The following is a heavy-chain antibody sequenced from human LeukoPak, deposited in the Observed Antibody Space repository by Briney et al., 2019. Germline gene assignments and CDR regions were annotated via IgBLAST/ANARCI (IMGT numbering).Heavy chain of an antibody. CDR2: INHSGST. Sequence: PSETLSLTCAVYGGSLSGNYWSWIRQPPGKGLEWIGEINHSGSTNYNPSLKSRVTISVDTSKNQFSLKLSSVTAADTAVYYCAGSYSSGWDHYYYYMDVWGKGTTVTVSS. CDR1: GGSLSGNY. CDR3: AGSYSSGWDHYYYYMDV. J-gene: IGHJ6*03. D-gene: IGHD6-19*01. V-gene: IGHV4-34*01.